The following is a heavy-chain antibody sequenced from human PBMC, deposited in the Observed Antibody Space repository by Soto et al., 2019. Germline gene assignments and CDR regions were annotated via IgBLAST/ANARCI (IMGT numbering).Heavy chain of an antibody. J-gene: IGHJ4*02. D-gene: IGHD5-18*01. CDR1: GASISSGGYY. V-gene: IGHV4-31*03. Sequence: TLSLTCPVSGASISSGGYYWSWIRQHPGKGLEWIGYIYYSGSTYYNPSLKSRVTISVDTSKNQLSLKLSSVTAADTAVYYCALSRSGYSYGTFDYWGQGTLVTVS. CDR3: ALSRSGYSYGTFDY. CDR2: IYYSGST.